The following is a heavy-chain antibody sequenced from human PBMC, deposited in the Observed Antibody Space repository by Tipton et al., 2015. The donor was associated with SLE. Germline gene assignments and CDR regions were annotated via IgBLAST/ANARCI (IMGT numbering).Heavy chain of an antibody. CDR1: GDSVSSNSAA. CDR3: ARLQGLSESFGIDH. D-gene: IGHD3-10*01. V-gene: IGHV6-1*01. CDR2: TYYMSKWYN. J-gene: IGHJ4*02. Sequence: GLVKPSQTLSLTCAISGDSVSSNSAAWNWIRQSPSRGLEWLGRTYYMSKWYNDYAVSVKSRIIINPDTSKNQFSLQLTSVTPEDTAVYYCARLQGLSESFGIDHWGQGTLVTVSS.